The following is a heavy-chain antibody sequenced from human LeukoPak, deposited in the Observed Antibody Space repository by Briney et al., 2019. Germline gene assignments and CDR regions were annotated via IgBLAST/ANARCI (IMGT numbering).Heavy chain of an antibody. D-gene: IGHD3-9*01. CDR2: ISGSSNTI. V-gene: IGHV3-48*04. CDR1: GYTFSSYA. Sequence: GGSLRLSCAASGYTFSSYAMSWVREAPGKGLEWVSYISGSSNTIYYADSVKGRFTISRDNAKNSLYPQMNSLRAEDTAVYYCARQRGDILTGYYIPRGFDYWGQGTLVTVSS. J-gene: IGHJ4*02. CDR3: ARQRGDILTGYYIPRGFDY.